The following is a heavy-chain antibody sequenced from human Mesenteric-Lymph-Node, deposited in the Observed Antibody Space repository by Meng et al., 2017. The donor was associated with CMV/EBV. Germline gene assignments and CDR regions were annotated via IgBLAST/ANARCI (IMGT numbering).Heavy chain of an antibody. CDR1: GGSINGYY. D-gene: IGHD2-2*02. CDR3: AREHIVVVPAAIISNWFDP. Sequence: GSLRLSCTVSGGSINGYYWSWIRQPPGKGLEWIGYLYSSGSTNSNPSLKSRVTISVDTSKNQFSLKLSSVTAADTAVYYCAREHIVVVPAAIISNWFDPWGQGTLVTVSS. J-gene: IGHJ5*02. V-gene: IGHV4-59*01. CDR2: LYSSGST.